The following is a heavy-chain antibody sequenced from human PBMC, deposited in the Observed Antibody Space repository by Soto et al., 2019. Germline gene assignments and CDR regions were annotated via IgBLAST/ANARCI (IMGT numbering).Heavy chain of an antibody. CDR1: GGTFSSYA. V-gene: IGHV1-69*12. J-gene: IGHJ6*02. CDR2: IIPIFGTA. CDR3: ARVVEDGLYSSSGMDV. Sequence: QVQLVQSGAEVKKPGSSVKVSCKASGGTFSSYAISWVRQAPGQGVEWMGGIIPIFGTANYAQKFQGRVTITADESTSTAYMELSSLRSEDTAVYYCARVVEDGLYSSSGMDVWGQGTTVTVSS. D-gene: IGHD6-6*01.